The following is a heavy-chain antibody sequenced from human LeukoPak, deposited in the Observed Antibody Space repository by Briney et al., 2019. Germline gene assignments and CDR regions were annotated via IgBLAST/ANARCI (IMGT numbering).Heavy chain of an antibody. CDR2: IIPVLGRT. Sequence: SVKVSCKASGYTFTSYDINWVRQATGQGLEWMGRIIPVLGRTNHAQKLQGRVTITADKSTSTAYMELSRLTSEDTAVYFCARDSGVADPWYFEYWGQGTLVTVSS. V-gene: IGHV1-69*04. J-gene: IGHJ4*02. CDR1: GYTFTSYD. CDR3: ARDSGVADPWYFEY. D-gene: IGHD6-13*01.